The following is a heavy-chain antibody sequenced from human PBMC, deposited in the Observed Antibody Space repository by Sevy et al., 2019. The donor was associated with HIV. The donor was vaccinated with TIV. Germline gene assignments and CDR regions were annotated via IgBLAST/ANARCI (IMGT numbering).Heavy chain of an antibody. D-gene: IGHD2-15*01. J-gene: IGHJ6*03. CDR3: ARDPLLGRKPNYFYYYYMDV. V-gene: IGHV1-2*02. CDR2: INPNSGDT. Sequence: ASVKVSCKASGYTFTDYYIHWVRQAPGQGLEWMGWINPNSGDTHLAQKFQGRVTMTRDTSINTAFIELTSLRSDDIAVYYCARDPLLGRKPNYFYYYYMDVWGIWTTVTVSS. CDR1: GYTFTDYY.